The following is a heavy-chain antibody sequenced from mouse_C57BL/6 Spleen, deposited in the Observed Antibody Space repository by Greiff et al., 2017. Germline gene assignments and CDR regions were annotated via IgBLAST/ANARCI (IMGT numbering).Heavy chain of an antibody. CDR1: GYTFTSYC. Sequence: VQLQQPGAELVKPGASVKMSCKASGYTFTSYCITWVKQRPGQGLEWIGDIYPGSGSTNYNEKFKNKATLTVDTSSSTSYLQLSSLTSEDSAVYYCARGGYGSPDYWGQGTTLTVSS. CDR2: IYPGSGST. J-gene: IGHJ2*01. D-gene: IGHD1-1*01. V-gene: IGHV1-55*01. CDR3: ARGGYGSPDY.